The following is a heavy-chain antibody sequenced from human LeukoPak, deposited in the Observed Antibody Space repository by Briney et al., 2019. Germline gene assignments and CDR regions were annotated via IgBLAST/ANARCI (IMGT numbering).Heavy chain of an antibody. CDR3: ARGGYYYDSSGYPFDY. Sequence: SQTLSLTCAVSGGSISSGGYTWSWIRQPPGKGLEWIGYIYHSGSTYYNPSLKSRVTISVDRSKNQFSLKLSSVTAADTAVYYCARGGYYYDSSGYPFDYWGQGTLVTVSS. CDR1: GGSISSGGYT. V-gene: IGHV4-30-2*01. CDR2: IYHSGST. J-gene: IGHJ4*02. D-gene: IGHD3-22*01.